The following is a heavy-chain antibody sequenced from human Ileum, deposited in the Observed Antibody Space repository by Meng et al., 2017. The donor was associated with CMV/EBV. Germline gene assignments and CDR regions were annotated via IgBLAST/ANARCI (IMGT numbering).Heavy chain of an antibody. CDR1: GDSINNSSEY. D-gene: IGHD3-3*01. CDR2: VYYRGNT. Sequence: VYGDSINNSSEYWGWIRQSPGRGLEWIGSVYYRGNTYYNPSLKSRVTISVDTSKNQFSLNLRSVTAADTAVYYCARDHDFWSVAFDYWGQGTLVTVSS. V-gene: IGHV4-39*07. CDR3: ARDHDFWSVAFDY. J-gene: IGHJ4*02.